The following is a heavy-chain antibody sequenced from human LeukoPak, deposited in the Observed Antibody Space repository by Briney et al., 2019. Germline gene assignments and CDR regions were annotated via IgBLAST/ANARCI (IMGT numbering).Heavy chain of an antibody. J-gene: IGHJ4*02. CDR2: ISGDSNTI. D-gene: IGHD2-2*01. CDR3: ARDLGIGYCSSTSCYAQVYFDY. CDR1: GFTFSTYS. Sequence: GGSLRLSCAASGFTFSTYSMNWVRQAPGERLEWLSYISGDSNTIYYADSVKGRFTISRDNAKNSLYLQMNSLRAEDTAVYYCARDLGIGYCSSTSCYAQVYFDYWGQGTLVTVSS. V-gene: IGHV3-48*04.